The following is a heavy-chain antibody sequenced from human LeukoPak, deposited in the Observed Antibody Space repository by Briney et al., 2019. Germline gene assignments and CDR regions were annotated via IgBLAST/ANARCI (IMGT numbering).Heavy chain of an antibody. CDR2: IRYDGSNK. V-gene: IGHV3-30*02. Sequence: GGSLRLSCAASGFTFSSYGMHWVRQAPGKGLEWVAFIRYDGSNKYYADSVKGRFTISRDNSKNTLYLQMNSLRAEDTAVYYCAKGVKYYYDSSGSSLFDYWGQGTLVTVSS. D-gene: IGHD3-22*01. CDR1: GFTFSSYG. CDR3: AKGVKYYYDSSGSSLFDY. J-gene: IGHJ4*02.